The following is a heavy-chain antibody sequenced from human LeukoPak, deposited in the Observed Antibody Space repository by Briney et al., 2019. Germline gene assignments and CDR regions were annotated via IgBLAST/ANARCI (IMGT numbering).Heavy chain of an antibody. V-gene: IGHV1-46*01. J-gene: IGHJ4*02. CDR2: INPSGGST. CDR1: GYTFTSYY. D-gene: IGHD6-13*01. Sequence: ASVKVSCKASGYTFTSYYMHWVRQAPGQGLEWMGIINPSGGSTSYAQKFQGRVTMTEDTSTDTAYMELSSLRSEDTAVYYCATALPYSSSWYSFDYWGQGTLVTVSS. CDR3: ATALPYSSSWYSFDY.